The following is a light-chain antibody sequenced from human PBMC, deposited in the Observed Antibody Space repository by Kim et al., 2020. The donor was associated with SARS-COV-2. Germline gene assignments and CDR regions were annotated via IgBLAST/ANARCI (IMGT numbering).Light chain of an antibody. V-gene: IGKV3-11*01. Sequence: EVVLTQSPVTLSLSPGERATLSCRASQSVSSYLAWYQQKPGQAPRLLIYDAFNRATGIPARFSGSGSGTDFTLTISSLGPEDFAVYYCQQRHIWPITFGQGTRLEIK. CDR1: QSVSSY. CDR3: QQRHIWPIT. CDR2: DAF. J-gene: IGKJ5*01.